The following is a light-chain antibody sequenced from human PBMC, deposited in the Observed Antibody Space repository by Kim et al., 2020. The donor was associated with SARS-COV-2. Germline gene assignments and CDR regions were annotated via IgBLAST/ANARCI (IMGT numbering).Light chain of an antibody. CDR2: AAS. J-gene: IGKJ1*01. Sequence: ASVGDRVTITCRASRGIHNYLAWYQQKPGKVPKLLIYAASTLQSGVPSRFSGRGSGTDFTLIISSLQPEDVATYYCQKYNTAPWTFGQGTKVDIK. CDR3: QKYNTAPWT. V-gene: IGKV1-27*01. CDR1: RGIHNY.